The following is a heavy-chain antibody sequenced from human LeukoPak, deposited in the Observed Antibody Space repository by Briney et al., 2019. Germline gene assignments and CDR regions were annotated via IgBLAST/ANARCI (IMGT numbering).Heavy chain of an antibody. CDR1: GFTFSSYA. J-gene: IGHJ4*02. CDR3: VKGSERSRPYYFDY. V-gene: IGHV3-23*01. Sequence: GGSLRLSSAASGFTFSSYAMTWVRQAPGKGLEWVSAITDSGGDTYHADSVKGRFTISRDNSKNTLYMQMNSLRAEDIAIYYCVKGSERSRPYYFDYWGQGTLVTVSS. D-gene: IGHD3-3*01. CDR2: ITDSGGDT.